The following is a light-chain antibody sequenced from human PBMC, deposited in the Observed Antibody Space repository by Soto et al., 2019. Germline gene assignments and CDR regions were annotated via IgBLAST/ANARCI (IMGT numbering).Light chain of an antibody. Sequence: DIQMTQSPSSLSASVGDRVTITCRASQSISGYLNWYQQKPGKAPKLLIYAASSLQSGVPSRFSGSGSGTEFTLTISSLQPDDFATYYCQHYNSYGTFGQGTKVDIK. CDR1: QSISGY. J-gene: IGKJ1*01. CDR3: QHYNSYGT. CDR2: AAS. V-gene: IGKV1-39*01.